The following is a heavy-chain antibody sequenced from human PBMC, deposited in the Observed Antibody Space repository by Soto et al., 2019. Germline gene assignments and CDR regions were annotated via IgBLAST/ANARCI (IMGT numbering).Heavy chain of an antibody. J-gene: IGHJ4*02. V-gene: IGHV3-7*01. D-gene: IGHD3-16*01. CDR1: GFSFSSSW. Sequence: EVQVVESGGGLVQPGGSLRLSCAASGFSFSSSWMNWVRQAPGKGLEWVANTNPDGSEKYYVDSVKGRLKISRDNARNSLYLEMNSLRAEDTAVYYCASWGHALNYWGQGTLVTVSS. CDR2: TNPDGSEK. CDR3: ASWGHALNY.